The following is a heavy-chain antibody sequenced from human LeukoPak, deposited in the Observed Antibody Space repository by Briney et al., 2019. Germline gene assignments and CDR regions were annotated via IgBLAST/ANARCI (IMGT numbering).Heavy chain of an antibody. CDR1: GFTFSSYS. CDR2: VSSSSSTI. Sequence: GSLRLSCAASGFTFSSYSMNWVRQAPGKGLEWVSYVSSSSSTIYYADSVKGRFTISRDNAKNSLYLQMNSLRAEDTAVYYCARDGAADIVVVPAADYWGQGTLVTVSS. J-gene: IGHJ4*02. CDR3: ARDGAADIVVVPAADY. D-gene: IGHD2-2*01. V-gene: IGHV3-48*04.